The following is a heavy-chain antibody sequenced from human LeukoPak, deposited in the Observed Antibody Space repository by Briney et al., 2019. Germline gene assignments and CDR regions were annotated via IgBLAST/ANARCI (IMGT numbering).Heavy chain of an antibody. J-gene: IGHJ1*01. CDR2: ISSSSSYI. D-gene: IGHD6-13*01. CDR1: GFTFSSCE. Sequence: GGSLRLSCVASGFTFSSCEMSWVRQAPGKGLEWVSSISSSSSYIYYADSVKGRFTISRDNAKNSLYLQMNSLRAEDTAVYYCARDWPTIAAAGTIPEYFQHWGQGTLVTVSS. CDR3: ARDWPTIAAAGTIPEYFQH. V-gene: IGHV3-21*01.